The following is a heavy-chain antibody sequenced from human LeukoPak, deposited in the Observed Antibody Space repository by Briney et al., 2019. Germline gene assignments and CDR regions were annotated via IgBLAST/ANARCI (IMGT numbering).Heavy chain of an antibody. D-gene: IGHD3-22*01. Sequence: SLRLSCAASGFIFDDYAMHWVRQAPGKGLEWVSGISWNGGRTAYADSVKGRLTISRDNAKNSLYLQMNSLRAEDTALYYCAKPIYDSSGYTIVGFDYWGQGTLVTVSS. J-gene: IGHJ4*02. CDR2: ISWNGGRT. CDR3: AKPIYDSSGYTIVGFDY. V-gene: IGHV3-9*01. CDR1: GFIFDDYA.